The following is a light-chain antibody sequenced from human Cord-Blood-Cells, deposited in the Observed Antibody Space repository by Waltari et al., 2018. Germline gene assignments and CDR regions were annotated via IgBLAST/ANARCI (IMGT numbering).Light chain of an antibody. CDR1: SSDVGGYNY. CDR3: SSYTSSSTLV. V-gene: IGLV2-14*01. CDR2: DVS. J-gene: IGLJ3*02. Sequence: SALTQPPSVSGSPGQSITISCTGTSSDVGGYNYVSWYQPHPGKAPKLMIYDVSNRPSGVSNRFSGSKSGNTASLTISGLQAEDEADYYCSSYTSSSTLVFGGGTKLTVL.